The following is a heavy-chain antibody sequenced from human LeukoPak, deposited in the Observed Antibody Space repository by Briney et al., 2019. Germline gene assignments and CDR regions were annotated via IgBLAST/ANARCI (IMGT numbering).Heavy chain of an antibody. Sequence: GASVKVSCKASGGTFNSYVISWVRQAPGQGLEWMGGIIPIFGTANYAQKFQGRVTITADESTSTAYMELSSLRSEDTAVYYCARPSHWGSFDYWGQGTLVTVSS. CDR2: IIPIFGTA. D-gene: IGHD7-27*01. CDR1: GGTFNSYV. J-gene: IGHJ4*02. CDR3: ARPSHWGSFDY. V-gene: IGHV1-69*13.